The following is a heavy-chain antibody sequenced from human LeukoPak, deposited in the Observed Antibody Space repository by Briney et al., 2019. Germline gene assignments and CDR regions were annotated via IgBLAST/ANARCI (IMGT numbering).Heavy chain of an antibody. CDR1: GYTFTGYY. Sequence: ASVKVSCKASGYTFTGYYMHWVRQAPGRGLEWMGWINPNSGGTNYAQKFQGRVTMTRDTSISTAYMELSRLRSDDTAVYYCARGGSYGWFYFFDYWGQGTLVTVSS. J-gene: IGHJ4*02. V-gene: IGHV1-2*02. D-gene: IGHD5-18*01. CDR2: INPNSGGT. CDR3: ARGGSYGWFYFFDY.